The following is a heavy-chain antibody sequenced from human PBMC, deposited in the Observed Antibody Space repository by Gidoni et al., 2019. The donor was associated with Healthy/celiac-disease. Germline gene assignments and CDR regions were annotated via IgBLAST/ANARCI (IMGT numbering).Heavy chain of an antibody. CDR3: AREVVVPAAMFGMDV. J-gene: IGHJ6*02. CDR1: GGSITGSNW. V-gene: IGHV4-4*02. CDR2: IYHSGSN. D-gene: IGHD2-2*01. Sequence: QVQLQESGPGLVKPSGTLSFTCAVSGGSITGSNWWSWVRQPPGNGLEWIGEIYHSGSNNYNPSLKSRVTISVDKSKNQFSLKLSSVTAADTAVYYCAREVVVPAAMFGMDVWGQGTTVTVSS.